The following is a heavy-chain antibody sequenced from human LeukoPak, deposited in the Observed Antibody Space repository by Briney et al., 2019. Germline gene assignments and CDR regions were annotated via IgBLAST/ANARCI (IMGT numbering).Heavy chain of an antibody. CDR3: ARENTYYYDSSGYYRN. D-gene: IGHD3-22*01. V-gene: IGHV1-46*01. J-gene: IGHJ4*02. CDR1: GYTFTSYY. CDR2: INPSGGST. Sequence: ASVEVSCKASGYTFTSYYMHWVRQAPGQGLEWMGIINPSGGSTSYAQKFQGRVTMTRDTSTSTVYMELSSLRSEDTAVYYCARENTYYYDSSGYYRNWGQGTLVTVSS.